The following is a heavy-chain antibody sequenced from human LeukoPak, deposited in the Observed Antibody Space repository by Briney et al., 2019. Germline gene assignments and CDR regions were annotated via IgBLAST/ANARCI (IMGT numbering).Heavy chain of an antibody. J-gene: IGHJ6*03. Sequence: ASVKVSCKASGYTFTSYGISWVRQAPGQGLEWMGWISAYNGNTNYAQKLQGRVTMTTDTSTSTAYMELRSLRSDDTAVYYCARTSYYGSGSYYPTYYYYYMDVWGKGTAVTVSS. CDR2: ISAYNGNT. D-gene: IGHD3-10*01. CDR1: GYTFTSYG. V-gene: IGHV1-18*01. CDR3: ARTSYYGSGSYYPTYYYYYMDV.